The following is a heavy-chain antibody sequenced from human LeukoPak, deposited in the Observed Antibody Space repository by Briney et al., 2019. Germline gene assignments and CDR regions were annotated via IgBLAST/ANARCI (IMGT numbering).Heavy chain of an antibody. CDR3: ARDRRLGTVPGGWFDP. V-gene: IGHV1-18*01. CDR2: ISAYNGNT. CDR1: GYTFTSYG. D-gene: IGHD4-17*01. J-gene: IGHJ5*02. Sequence: ASVKVSCKASGYTFTSYGISWVRQAPGQGLERMGWISAYNGNTNYAQKLQGRVTMPTDTSTSTAYMVLRSLRSDDTAVYFCARDRRLGTVPGGWFDPWGQGTLVTVSS.